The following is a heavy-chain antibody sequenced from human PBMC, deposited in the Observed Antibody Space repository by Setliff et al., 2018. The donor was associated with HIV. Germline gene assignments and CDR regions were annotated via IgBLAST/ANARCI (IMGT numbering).Heavy chain of an antibody. CDR1: GYSFTDYY. D-gene: IGHD6-19*01. Sequence: GGSVKVSCKASGYSFTDYYIHWVRQAPGQGLEWMGRINPNNGGTNYVQRFRGRVTMTRDTSINTAYMELSSLRSDDTAVYYCARTIPLAGSDMDLWGKGTTVTVSS. CDR2: INPNNGGT. J-gene: IGHJ6*03. V-gene: IGHV1-2*06. CDR3: ARTIPLAGSDMDL.